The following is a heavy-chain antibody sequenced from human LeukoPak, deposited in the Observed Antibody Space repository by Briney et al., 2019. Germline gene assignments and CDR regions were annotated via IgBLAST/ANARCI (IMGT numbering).Heavy chain of an antibody. CDR1: GYTLTQLS. Sequence: GASVKVSCKASGYTLTQLSIHWVRQAHGKGLEWMGGFPREDGERIYAQNFQGRVTMTEDSSTDTAYMELSGLRSEDTAVYFCASDFRVGVLYAFDRWGQGTMVTVSP. J-gene: IGHJ3*01. CDR3: ASDFRVGVLYAFDR. CDR2: FPREDGER. D-gene: IGHD3-10*01. V-gene: IGHV1-24*01.